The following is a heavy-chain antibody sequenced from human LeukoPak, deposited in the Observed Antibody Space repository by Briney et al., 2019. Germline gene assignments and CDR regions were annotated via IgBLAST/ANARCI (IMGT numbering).Heavy chain of an antibody. CDR1: GFTFSNAW. CDR3: TTVAFCSSTSCPFDY. Sequence: GGSLRLSCAASGFTFSNAWMSWVRQAPGKGPEWVGRIKSKIDGGTTDYAAPVKGRFTISRDDSKNTLYLQMNSLKTEDTAVYYCTTVAFCSSTSCPFDYWAREPWSPSPQ. CDR2: IKSKIDGGTT. J-gene: IGHJ4*02. D-gene: IGHD2-2*01. V-gene: IGHV3-15*01.